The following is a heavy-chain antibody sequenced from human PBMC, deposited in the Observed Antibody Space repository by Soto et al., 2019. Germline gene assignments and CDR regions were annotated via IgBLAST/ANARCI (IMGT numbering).Heavy chain of an antibody. Sequence: QVQLVQSGAEMKKPGASVKVSCKASGYTFTAYGITWVRQAPGQGLECMGWISTHNGNTIYAQKFQVRVTMTTDTSTGTAYMELRALISDDTAVYYCARGVAVDDVYYFDYWGQGTRVTVSS. CDR3: ARGVAVDDVYYFDY. J-gene: IGHJ4*02. V-gene: IGHV1-18*04. D-gene: IGHD6-19*01. CDR1: GYTFTAYG. CDR2: ISTHNGNT.